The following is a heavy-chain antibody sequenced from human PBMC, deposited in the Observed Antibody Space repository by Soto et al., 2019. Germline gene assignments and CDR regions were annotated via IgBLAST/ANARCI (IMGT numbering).Heavy chain of an antibody. CDR2: IYYSGST. D-gene: IGHD3-10*01. CDR1: GGSISSGDYY. Sequence: SETLSLTCTVSGGSISSGDYYWSWIRQPPGKGLEWIGYIYYSGSTYYNPSLKSRVTISVDTSKNHFSLKLSSVTAADTAVYYCATIKLGSNRFDYWGQGTLVTVSS. CDR3: ATIKLGSNRFDY. V-gene: IGHV4-30-4*01. J-gene: IGHJ4*02.